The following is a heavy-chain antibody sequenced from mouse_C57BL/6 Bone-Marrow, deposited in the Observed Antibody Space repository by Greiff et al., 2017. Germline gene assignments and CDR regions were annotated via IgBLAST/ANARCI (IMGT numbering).Heavy chain of an antibody. V-gene: IGHV1-69*01. CDR2: IDPSDSYT. CDR1: GYTFTSYW. D-gene: IGHD1-1*01. CDR3: ARAMGYGRALYYFDD. J-gene: IGHJ2*01. Sequence: QVQLQQPGAELVMPGASVKLSCKASGYTFTSYWMHWVKQRPGQGLEWIGAIDPSDSYTTYNQKFKGKYTLTVDKSSSTAYMQLSSRTSEDSAVYYGARAMGYGRALYYFDDWGQGTTLTVSS.